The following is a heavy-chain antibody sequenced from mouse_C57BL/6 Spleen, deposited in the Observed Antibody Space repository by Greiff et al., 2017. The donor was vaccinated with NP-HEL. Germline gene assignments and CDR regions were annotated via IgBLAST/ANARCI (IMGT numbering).Heavy chain of an antibody. Sequence: EVQLQESGPGLVKPSQSLSLTCSVTGYSITSGYYWNWIRQFPGNKLEWMGYISYDGSNNYNPSLKNRNSITRDTSTNQFFLKLNSVTTEDTATYYCARGGSYYDYDGPFDYWGQGTTLTVSS. CDR1: GYSITSGYY. J-gene: IGHJ2*01. D-gene: IGHD2-4*01. V-gene: IGHV3-6*01. CDR2: ISYDGSN. CDR3: ARGGSYYDYDGPFDY.